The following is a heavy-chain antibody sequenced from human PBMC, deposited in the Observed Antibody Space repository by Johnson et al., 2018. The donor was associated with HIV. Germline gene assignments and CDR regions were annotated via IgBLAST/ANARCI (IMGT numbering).Heavy chain of an antibody. CDR2: IWYDGSNK. CDR3: AKVAVATAAGGVALDV. CDR1: GFTFSSYG. J-gene: IGHJ3*01. D-gene: IGHD6-13*01. V-gene: IGHV3-33*06. Sequence: QVQLVESGGGVVQPGRSLRLSCTASGFTFSSYGLHWVRQAPGKGLEWVAVIWYDGSNKYYSDSVKGRFTISRDDSENTLYLQMNSLRVEDTAVYHCAKVAVATAAGGVALDVWGPGTMVTVSS.